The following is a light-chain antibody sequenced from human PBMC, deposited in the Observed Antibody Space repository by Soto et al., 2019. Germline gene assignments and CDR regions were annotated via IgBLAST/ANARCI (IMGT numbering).Light chain of an antibody. CDR1: QSISSY. CDR2: AAS. V-gene: IGKV1-39*01. CDR3: QQSYSTPPFT. Sequence: DIQMTQSPSSLSASVGDRVTITCRASQSISSYLNWYQQKPGKAPKLLIYAASSLQSGVPSRFSGSGSVTDFTLTISSLQPEDFATYYCQQSYSTPPFTFGPVTKVDIK. J-gene: IGKJ3*01.